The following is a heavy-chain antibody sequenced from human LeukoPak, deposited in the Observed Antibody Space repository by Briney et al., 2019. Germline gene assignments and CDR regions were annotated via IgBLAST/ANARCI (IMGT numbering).Heavy chain of an antibody. J-gene: IGHJ4*02. CDR3: ARDTVAAESDY. CDR1: GVTFSGYS. Sequence: GGSLRLSCAASGVTFSGYSMNWVRQAPGKGLEWVSAITATSLHIYYADSVKGRFTISRDNAKNTLYLQMNSLRAEDTAVYYCARDTVAAESDYWGQGTLVTVSS. CDR2: ITATSLHI. D-gene: IGHD2-2*01. V-gene: IGHV3-21*01.